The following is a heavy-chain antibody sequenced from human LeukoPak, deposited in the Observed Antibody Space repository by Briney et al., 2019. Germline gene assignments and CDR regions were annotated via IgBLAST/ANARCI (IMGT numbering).Heavy chain of an antibody. CDR3: AKCGGGGSLYYFDS. D-gene: IGHD2-21*01. CDR2: IGSSSSAT. Sequence: GGSLRLSCAASGFTFSNYNMNWVRLAPGKGPEWLSFIGSSSSATSYADSVRGRFTISRDNSKNTLYLQMSSLRADDMAIYYCAKCGGGGSLYYFDSWGQGTLVTVSS. CDR1: GFTFSNYN. J-gene: IGHJ4*02. V-gene: IGHV3-48*04.